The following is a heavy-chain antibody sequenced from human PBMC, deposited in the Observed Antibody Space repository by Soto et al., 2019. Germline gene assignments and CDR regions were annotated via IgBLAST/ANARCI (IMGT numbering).Heavy chain of an antibody. CDR3: ARHKSFGELMASDY. Sequence: ASVKVSCKASGGTFSSYTISWVRQAPGQGLEWMGRIIPILGIANYAQKFQGRVTITADKSTSTAYMELSSLRSEDTAVYYCARHKSFGELMASDYWGQGTLVTSPQ. CDR1: GGTFSSYT. J-gene: IGHJ4*02. V-gene: IGHV1-69*02. D-gene: IGHD3-10*01. CDR2: IIPILGIA.